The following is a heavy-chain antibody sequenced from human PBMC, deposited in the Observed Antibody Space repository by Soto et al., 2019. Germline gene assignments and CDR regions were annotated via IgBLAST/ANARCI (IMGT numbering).Heavy chain of an antibody. D-gene: IGHD5-12*01. J-gene: IGHJ4*02. CDR2: IYYSGST. V-gene: IGHV4-30-4*01. CDR3: ASQKRGYSGYDFDY. Sequence: SETLSLTCTVSGGSISSGDYYWSWIRQPPGKGLEWIGYIYYSGSTYYNPSLKSRVTISVDTSKNQFSLKLSSVTAADTAVYYCASQKRGYSGYDFDYWGQGTLVAVSS. CDR1: GGSISSGDYY.